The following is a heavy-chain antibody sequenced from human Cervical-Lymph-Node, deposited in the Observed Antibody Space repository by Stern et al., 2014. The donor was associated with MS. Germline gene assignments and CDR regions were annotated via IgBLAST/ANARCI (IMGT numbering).Heavy chain of an antibody. J-gene: IGHJ4*02. CDR2: INPSGGST. D-gene: IGHD3-22*01. CDR3: ARDFVGYYYDSSGYYAFDY. Sequence: QVQLVQSGAEVKKPGASVKVSCKASGYTFTSYYMHWVRQAPGQGLEWMGIINPSGGSTSYAQKFQGRVTMTRDTSTSTVYMELSSLRSEDTAVYYCARDFVGYYYDSSGYYAFDYWGQGTLVTVSS. CDR1: GYTFTSYY. V-gene: IGHV1-46*01.